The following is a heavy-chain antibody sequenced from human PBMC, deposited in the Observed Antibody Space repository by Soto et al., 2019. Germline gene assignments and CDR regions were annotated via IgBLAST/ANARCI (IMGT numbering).Heavy chain of an antibody. CDR1: GFTFSSYG. Sequence: GGSLRLSCAASGFTFSSYGMHWVRQAPGKGLEWVAVISYDGSNKYYADPVKGRFTISRDNSKNTLYLQMNSLRAEDTAVYYWAKDFSRVTYYYDSSGYYLDYWGQGTLVTVSS. D-gene: IGHD3-22*01. CDR3: AKDFSRVTYYYDSSGYYLDY. CDR2: ISYDGSNK. V-gene: IGHV3-30*18. J-gene: IGHJ4*02.